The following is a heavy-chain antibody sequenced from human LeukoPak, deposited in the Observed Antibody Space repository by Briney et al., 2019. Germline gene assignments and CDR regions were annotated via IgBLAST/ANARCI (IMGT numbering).Heavy chain of an antibody. D-gene: IGHD4/OR15-4a*01. Sequence: GGSLRLSCAASAFTFSSYSMNWVRQAPGKGLEGVSSISSSGSYIYYADSVKGRFTISRDNAKNSLYLQMNSLRAEDTAVYYCARVFGAGYSDYWGQGTLVTVSS. CDR2: ISSSGSYI. CDR1: AFTFSSYS. CDR3: ARVFGAGYSDY. V-gene: IGHV3-21*01. J-gene: IGHJ4*02.